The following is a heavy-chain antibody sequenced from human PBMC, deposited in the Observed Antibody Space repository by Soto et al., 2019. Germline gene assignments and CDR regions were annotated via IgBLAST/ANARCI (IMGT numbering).Heavy chain of an antibody. V-gene: IGHV1-18*01. D-gene: IGHD3-22*01. CDR3: ARVRGYYDSSGYYPNDY. CDR2: ISAYNGNT. J-gene: IGHJ4*02. Sequence: ASVKVACKASGYTFTSYGISWVLQAPGEGLEWMGWISAYNGNTNYAQKLQGRVTMTTDTSTSTAYMELRSLRSDDTAVYYCARVRGYYDSSGYYPNDYWGQGTLVTVSS. CDR1: GYTFTSYG.